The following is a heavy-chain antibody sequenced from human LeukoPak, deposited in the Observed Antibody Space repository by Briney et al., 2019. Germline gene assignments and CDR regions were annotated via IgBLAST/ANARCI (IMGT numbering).Heavy chain of an antibody. V-gene: IGHV3-15*01. J-gene: IGHJ4*02. CDR3: RGELLDVIDY. CDR2: IKSKTDGGTT. Sequence: PGGSLRLSCAASGFTFSSYSMNWVRQAPGKGLEWVGRIKSKTDGGTTDYAAPVKGRFTISRDDSKNTLYLQMNSLKTEDTAVYYCRGELLDVIDYWGQGTLVTVSS. D-gene: IGHD1-26*01. CDR1: GFTFSSYS.